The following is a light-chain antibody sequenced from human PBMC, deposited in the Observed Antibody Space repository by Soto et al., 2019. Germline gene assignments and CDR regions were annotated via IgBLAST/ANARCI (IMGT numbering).Light chain of an antibody. V-gene: IGKV1-33*01. CDR3: QQSSSALIP. CDR1: QDISNY. Sequence: IQVTPSPSSLSASVGDRVTITCRASQDISNYLNWYQQKPGKAPKLLIYDASNLETGVTSRFSGSGSGTDFTFTISSLQPEDFATYYCQQSSSALIPCGQGTRLEI. CDR2: DAS. J-gene: IGKJ5*01.